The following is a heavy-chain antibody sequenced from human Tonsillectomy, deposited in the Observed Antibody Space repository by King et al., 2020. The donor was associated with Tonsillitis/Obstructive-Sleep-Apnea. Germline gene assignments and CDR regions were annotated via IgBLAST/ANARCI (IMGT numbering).Heavy chain of an antibody. V-gene: IGHV1-24*01. CDR3: ATYGKYYYDTSGYYYYLDY. CDR1: GYTVTDLA. CDR2: FHPEDTET. D-gene: IGHD3-22*01. J-gene: IGHJ4*02. Sequence: QLVRSGAEVKKPGASVKVSCKVPGYTVTDLAIHWVRQAPGKGLEWMGGFHPEDTETIYAQKFLGRVTLTEDTSTDTAYMELSSLSSEDTAVYYCATYGKYYYDTSGYYYYLDYWGQGTLVSVSS.